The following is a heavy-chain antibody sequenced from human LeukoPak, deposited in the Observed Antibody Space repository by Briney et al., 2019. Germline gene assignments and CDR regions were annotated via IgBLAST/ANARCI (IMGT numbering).Heavy chain of an antibody. D-gene: IGHD3-22*01. CDR1: GGSISSYY. CDR2: IYYSGST. J-gene: IGHJ5*02. CDR3: ARGSITMIVA. Sequence: PSETLSLTRTVSGGSISSYYWSWIRQPPGKGLEWIGYIYYSGSTNYNPSLKSRVTISVDTSKNQFSLKLSSVTAADTAVYYGARGSITMIVAWGQGTLVTVSS. V-gene: IGHV4-59*01.